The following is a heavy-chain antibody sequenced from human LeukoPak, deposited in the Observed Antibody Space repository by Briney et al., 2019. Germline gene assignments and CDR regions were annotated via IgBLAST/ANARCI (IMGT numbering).Heavy chain of an antibody. V-gene: IGHV3-7*01. D-gene: IGHD3-16*01. CDR2: IKVDGSDK. Sequence: PGGSLRLSCAASGFKFDTYWMSWVRQAPGKGLEWVANIKVDGSDKNYVDSVKGRFTISRDNGKNSLFLQMSGLRADDTAVYYCVRGGGTFDYWGQGTLVIVSS. J-gene: IGHJ4*02. CDR3: VRGGGTFDY. CDR1: GFKFDTYW.